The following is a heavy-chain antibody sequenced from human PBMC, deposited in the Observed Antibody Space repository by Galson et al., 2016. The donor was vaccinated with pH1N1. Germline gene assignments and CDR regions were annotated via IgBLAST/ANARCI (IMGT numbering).Heavy chain of an antibody. CDR1: GFTFSSFW. V-gene: IGHV3-74*01. J-gene: IGHJ4*02. CDR2: ISSDGTET. D-gene: IGHD3-9*01. Sequence: SLRLSCAASGFTFSSFWMHWVRQVPGKGLEWISRISSDGTETFYVDAVKGRFTISRDNAKNTLYLQMTGLTVDDTAIYYCTRDGTDWSNNIDFWGQGTLVTVSS. CDR3: TRDGTDWSNNIDF.